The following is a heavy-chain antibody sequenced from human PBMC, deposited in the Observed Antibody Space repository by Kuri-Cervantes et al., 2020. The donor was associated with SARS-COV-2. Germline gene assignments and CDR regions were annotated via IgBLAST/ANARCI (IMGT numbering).Heavy chain of an antibody. V-gene: IGHV1-3*01. Sequence: ASVKVSCKASGYTFTSYAMHWVRQAPGQRLEWMGWINAGNGNTKYSQKFQGRVTITRDASASTAYMELSSLRSEDTAVYYCARDRGDYGDYGGFFDYWGQGTLVTVSS. J-gene: IGHJ4*02. D-gene: IGHD4-17*01. CDR3: ARDRGDYGDYGGFFDY. CDR1: GYTFTSYA. CDR2: INAGNGNT.